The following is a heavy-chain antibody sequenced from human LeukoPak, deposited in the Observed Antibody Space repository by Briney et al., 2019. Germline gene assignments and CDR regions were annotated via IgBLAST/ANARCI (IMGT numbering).Heavy chain of an antibody. J-gene: IGHJ6*02. CDR3: AKNIAYCTSTSCPYYYYYGMDV. D-gene: IGHD2-2*01. Sequence: GGSLRLSCAASGFTFSSYGMHWVRQAPGKGLEWVAVISYDGSNKYYADSVKGRFTISRDNSKNTLYLQMNSLRAEDTAVYYCAKNIAYCTSTSCPYYYYYGMDVWGQGTTVTVFS. CDR2: ISYDGSNK. CDR1: GFTFSSYG. V-gene: IGHV3-30*18.